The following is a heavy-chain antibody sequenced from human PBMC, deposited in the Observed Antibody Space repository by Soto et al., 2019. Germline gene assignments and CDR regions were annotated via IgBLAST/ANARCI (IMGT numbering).Heavy chain of an antibody. Sequence: SETLALTCKVSGGFVNSDPHSWIWIRQTPGKRLEWIGFIYSGGITKNPSLRSRATMSVDTSKNQFSLKLRSVIVADTAVYHCARFVRSCSATTCSTRADVWGQGITVTVSS. D-gene: IGHD2-2*01. J-gene: IGHJ6*02. CDR3: ARFVRSCSATTCSTRADV. CDR1: GGFVNSDPHS. V-gene: IGHV4-61*01. CDR2: IYSGGIT.